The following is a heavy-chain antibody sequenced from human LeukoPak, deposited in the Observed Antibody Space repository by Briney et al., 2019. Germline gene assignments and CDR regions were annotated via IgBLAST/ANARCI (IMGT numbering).Heavy chain of an antibody. V-gene: IGHV3-53*01. CDR1: GFTVSSNY. J-gene: IGHJ4*02. CDR3: ARDSVVRGVEY. Sequence: PGGSLRLSCAASGFTVSSNYMTWVRQAPGKGLEWVSVIYSGGTTYYADSVKGRFTISRDNSENTLYLQMNSLRAEDTAVYYCARDSVVRGVEYWGQGTLVTVSS. D-gene: IGHD3-10*01. CDR2: IYSGGTT.